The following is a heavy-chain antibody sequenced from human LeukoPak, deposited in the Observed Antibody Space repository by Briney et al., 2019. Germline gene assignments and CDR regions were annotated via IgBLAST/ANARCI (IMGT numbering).Heavy chain of an antibody. CDR1: GFSFSSYA. D-gene: IGHD3-10*01. Sequence: PGGSLGLSCAASGFSFSSYAVHWVRQAPGKGLEWVAVMSSDGTNTYYAASVKGRFTISRDISKNTLYLQMNSLRAEDTAVYYCAREVSVVRGVNWGQGTLVTVSS. V-gene: IGHV3-30-3*01. CDR2: MSSDGTNT. J-gene: IGHJ4*02. CDR3: AREVSVVRGVN.